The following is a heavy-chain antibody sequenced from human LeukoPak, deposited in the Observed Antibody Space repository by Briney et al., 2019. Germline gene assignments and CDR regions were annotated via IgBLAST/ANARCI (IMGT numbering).Heavy chain of an antibody. CDR2: IYSGGST. Sequence: GGSLRLSCVVSGFTVTSNYMNWVRQAPGKGLEWVSVIYSGGSTYYADSVKGRFTISRDNSKNTLYLQMNSLRAEDTAVYYCATRLEASVLVHHWGQGALVTVSS. V-gene: IGHV3-53*01. D-gene: IGHD2-8*02. J-gene: IGHJ5*02. CDR3: ATRLEASVLVHH. CDR1: GFTVTSNY.